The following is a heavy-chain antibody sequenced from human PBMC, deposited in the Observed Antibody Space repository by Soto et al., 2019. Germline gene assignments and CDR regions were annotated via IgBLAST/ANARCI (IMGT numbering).Heavy chain of an antibody. CDR1: GFTFSSYG. Sequence: QVQLVESGGGVVQPGRSLRLSCAASGFTFSSYGMHWVRQAPGKGLEWVAVISYDGSNKYYADSVKGRFTISRHNSKNTLYLQMNSLRAEDTAVYYCAKDGTMIVVAHLIDYWGQGTLVTVSS. D-gene: IGHD3-22*01. V-gene: IGHV3-30*18. J-gene: IGHJ4*02. CDR2: ISYDGSNK. CDR3: AKDGTMIVVAHLIDY.